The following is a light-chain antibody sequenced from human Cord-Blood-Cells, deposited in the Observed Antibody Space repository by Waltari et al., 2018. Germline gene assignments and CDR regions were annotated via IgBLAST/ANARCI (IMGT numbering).Light chain of an antibody. V-gene: IGLV2-8*01. J-gene: IGLJ3*02. CDR3: SSYAGSNNLV. CDR1: SSDVGGYNY. Sequence: QSALTQPPSASGSPGQSVTISCTGTSSDVGGYNYVSWYQQHPGKAPKRMIYEVSKRPSGVPDRFSGSKSGNTASLTGSGLQAEDEADYNCSSYAGSNNLVFGGGTKLTVL. CDR2: EVS.